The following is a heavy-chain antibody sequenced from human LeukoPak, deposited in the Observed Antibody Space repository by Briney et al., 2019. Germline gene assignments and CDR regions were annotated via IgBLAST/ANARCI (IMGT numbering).Heavy chain of an antibody. CDR3: ARTPPSTYYYDSSGPPHWFDP. V-gene: IGHV4-59*08. CDR1: GGSISSYY. J-gene: IGHJ5*02. D-gene: IGHD3-22*01. Sequence: SETLSLTCTVSGGSISSYYWSWIRQPPGKGLEWIGYIYYSGSTNYNPSLKSRVTISVDTSKNQFFLKLSSVTAADTAVNYCARTPPSTYYYDSSGPPHWFDPWGQGTLVTVSS. CDR2: IYYSGST.